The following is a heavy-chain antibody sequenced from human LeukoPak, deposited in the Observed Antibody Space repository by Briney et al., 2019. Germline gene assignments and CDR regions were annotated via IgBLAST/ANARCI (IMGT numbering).Heavy chain of an antibody. D-gene: IGHD2-15*01. Sequence: PGGSLRLSCAASGFTVSSNCMGWVRQAPGEGLEWVSLICYSGNIYYTDSVKGRFTISRDDSKNTVSLQMNSLRGEDTAVYYCARRYCTGGTCYFFDYWGQGTLVTVSS. CDR3: ARRYCTGGTCYFFDY. CDR1: GFTVSSNC. V-gene: IGHV3-53*01. J-gene: IGHJ4*02. CDR2: ICYSGNI.